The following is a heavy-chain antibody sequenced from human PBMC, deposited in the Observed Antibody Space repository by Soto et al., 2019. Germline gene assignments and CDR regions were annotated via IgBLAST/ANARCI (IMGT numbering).Heavy chain of an antibody. CDR2: TYHSGNP. Sequence: TPCLPRTVFCGTIRGGGYSWSWIRQPPGKGLEWIGYTYHSGNPYYNPSLKSRVIISVDRSKNQFSLKVSSVTAADTAFYYCARSHGAYWGQGTLVTVSS. D-gene: IGHD4-17*01. CDR1: CGTIRGGGYS. V-gene: IGHV4-30-2*01. J-gene: IGHJ4*02. CDR3: ARSHGAY.